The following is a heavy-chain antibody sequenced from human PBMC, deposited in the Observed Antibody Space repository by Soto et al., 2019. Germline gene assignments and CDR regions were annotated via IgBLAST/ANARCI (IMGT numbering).Heavy chain of an antibody. CDR2: ISSNGGST. V-gene: IGHV3-64*02. Sequence: GGSLRLSCVGSGFTFNSYAIRWVRQAPGKGLEYVSAISSNGGSTYYADSVKGRFTISRDNSKNTLYLQMGSLRAEDMAVYYCARAPGDSSGYYDYWGQGTLVTVSS. J-gene: IGHJ4*02. CDR1: GFTFNSYA. D-gene: IGHD3-22*01. CDR3: ARAPGDSSGYYDY.